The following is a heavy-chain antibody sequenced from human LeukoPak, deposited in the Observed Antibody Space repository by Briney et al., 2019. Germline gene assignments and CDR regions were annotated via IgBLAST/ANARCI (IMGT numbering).Heavy chain of an antibody. CDR3: ARDKTYYYDSSGYYPFDY. D-gene: IGHD3-22*01. V-gene: IGHV3-21*01. CDR2: ISSSSSYI. J-gene: IGHJ4*02. CDR1: GFTFSSYS. Sequence: GGSLRLSCAASGFTFSSYSMNWVRQAPGKGLEWVSSISSSSSYIYYADSVKGRFTISRDSAKNSLYLQMNSLRAEDTAVYYCARDKTYYYDSSGYYPFDYWGQGTLVTVSS.